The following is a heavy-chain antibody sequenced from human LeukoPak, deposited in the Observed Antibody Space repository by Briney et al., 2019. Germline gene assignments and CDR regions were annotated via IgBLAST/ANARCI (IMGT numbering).Heavy chain of an antibody. J-gene: IGHJ5*02. Sequence: SETLSLTCTVSGGSISSSSYYWGWIRQPPGKGLEWIGSIYYSGSTYYNPSLKSRVTISVDTSKNQFSLKLSSVTAADTAVYYCARSDSSGWYINWFDPWGQGTLVTVSS. D-gene: IGHD6-19*01. V-gene: IGHV4-39*07. CDR1: GGSISSSSYY. CDR3: ARSDSSGWYINWFDP. CDR2: IYYSGST.